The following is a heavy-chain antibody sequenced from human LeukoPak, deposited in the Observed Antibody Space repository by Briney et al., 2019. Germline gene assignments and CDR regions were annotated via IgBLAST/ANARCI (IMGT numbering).Heavy chain of an antibody. CDR2: IIPIFGTA. CDR1: GGTFSSYA. J-gene: IGHJ4*02. Sequence: GASVKVSCKASGGTFSSYAISWVRQAPGQGLEWMGGIIPIFGTANYAQKFQGRVTITADESTSTAYMELSSLRSEDTAVYYCARDRDEKMAHWGQGTLVTVSS. CDR3: ARDRDEKMAH. V-gene: IGHV1-69*13. D-gene: IGHD5-24*01.